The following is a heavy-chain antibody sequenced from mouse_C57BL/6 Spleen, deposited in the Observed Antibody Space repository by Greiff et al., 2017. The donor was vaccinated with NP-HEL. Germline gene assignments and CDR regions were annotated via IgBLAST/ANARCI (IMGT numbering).Heavy chain of an antibody. Sequence: QVQLQQSGAELVRPGASVTLSCKASGYTFTDYEMHWVKQTPVHGLEWIGAIDPETGGTAYNQKFKGKAILTADKSSSTAYMELRSLTSEDSAVYYCTSPTPGNWYFDVWGTGTTVTVSS. V-gene: IGHV1-15*01. CDR3: TSPTPGNWYFDV. CDR1: GYTFTDYE. D-gene: IGHD4-1*01. J-gene: IGHJ1*03. CDR2: IDPETGGT.